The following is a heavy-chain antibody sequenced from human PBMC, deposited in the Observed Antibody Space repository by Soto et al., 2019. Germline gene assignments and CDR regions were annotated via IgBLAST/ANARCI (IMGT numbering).Heavy chain of an antibody. J-gene: IGHJ4*02. CDR2: IIPIFGTA. CDR1: SGTFSSYA. V-gene: IGHV1-69*06. Sequence: GXSAKVSFKACSGTFSSYAISWVRQAPVQGLEWMGGIIPIFGTANYAQKFQGRVTITADKSTSTAYMELSSLRSEDTAVYYCARENTYYYDSSGVGIGYWGQGTLVTVYS. D-gene: IGHD3-22*01. CDR3: ARENTYYYDSSGVGIGY.